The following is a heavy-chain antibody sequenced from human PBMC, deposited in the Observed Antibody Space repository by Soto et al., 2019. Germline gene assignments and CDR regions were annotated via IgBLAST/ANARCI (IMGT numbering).Heavy chain of an antibody. CDR2: IYSGGST. Sequence: EVQLVESGGGLIQPGGSLRLSCTASGFSVSSNYMTWVRQAPGKGLEWVSVIYSGGSTYYADSVKGRFTISTDISKNTLSLQMNSLRADDTAVYYCAREIGTSLDSWGQGTLVTVSS. J-gene: IGHJ4*02. CDR3: AREIGTSLDS. V-gene: IGHV3-53*01. CDR1: GFSVSSNY. D-gene: IGHD6-13*01.